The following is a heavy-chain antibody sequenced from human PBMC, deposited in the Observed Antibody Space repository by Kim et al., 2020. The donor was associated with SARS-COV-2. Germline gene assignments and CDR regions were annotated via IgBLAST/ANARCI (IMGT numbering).Heavy chain of an antibody. V-gene: IGHV4-31*03. D-gene: IGHD3-22*01. CDR1: GGSISSGGYY. J-gene: IGHJ4*02. Sequence: SETLSLTCTVSGGSISSGGYYWSWIRQHPGKGLEWIGYIYYSGSTYYNPSPKSRVTISVDTSKNQFSLKLSSVTAADTAVYYCASFYDSSGYYPLDYWGQGTLVTVSS. CDR2: IYYSGST. CDR3: ASFYDSSGYYPLDY.